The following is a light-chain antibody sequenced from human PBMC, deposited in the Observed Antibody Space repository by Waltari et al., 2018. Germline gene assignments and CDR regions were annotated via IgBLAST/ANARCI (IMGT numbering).Light chain of an antibody. CDR2: GAS. CDR3: QQYKSWPPVT. CDR1: QSVGSN. J-gene: IGKJ4*01. Sequence: EIVMTQSPATLSVSPGERATLSCRASQSVGSNLAWYQQKPGQALRFLIYGASTRATGIPARFSGSGSGTEFTLTISSLQSEDFAVYYCQQYKSWPPVTFGGGTKVEIK. V-gene: IGKV3-15*01.